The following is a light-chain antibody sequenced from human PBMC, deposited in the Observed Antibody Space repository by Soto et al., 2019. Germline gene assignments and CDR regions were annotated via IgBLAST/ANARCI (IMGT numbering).Light chain of an antibody. J-gene: IGKJ5*01. CDR1: QSVSSSY. CDR3: QQYNNWPPIT. Sequence: DIVLTQSQGTRSLSPVSRATLSCRDFQSVSSSYLAWYQQKPGKAPRLLIYGASTRVTSIPARFSGSGSGTEFTLTISSLQSEDFAVYYCQQYNNWPPITFGQGTRLEVK. CDR2: GAS. V-gene: IGKV3-15*01.